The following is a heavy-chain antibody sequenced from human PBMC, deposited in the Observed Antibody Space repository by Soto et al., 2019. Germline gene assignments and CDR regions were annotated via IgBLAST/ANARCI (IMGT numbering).Heavy chain of an antibody. Sequence: ASVKVSCKASGYTFTSYAMHWVRQAPGQRLEWMGWINAGNGNTKYSQKFQGRVTITRDTSASTAYMELSSLRSEDTAVYYCARVYYDILTGSSKYYFDYWRQGTLVTVPS. V-gene: IGHV1-3*01. CDR2: INAGNGNT. CDR3: ARVYYDILTGSSKYYFDY. CDR1: GYTFTSYA. J-gene: IGHJ4*02. D-gene: IGHD3-9*01.